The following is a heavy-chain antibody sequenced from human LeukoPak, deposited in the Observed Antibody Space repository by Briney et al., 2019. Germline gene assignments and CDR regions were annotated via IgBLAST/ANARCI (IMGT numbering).Heavy chain of an antibody. J-gene: IGHJ3*02. CDR3: ARQKTYYYGSDAFDI. CDR2: IYPGDSDT. CDR1: GYSFTSCW. Sequence: GESLKISCKGSGYSFTSCWIGWVRQMPGKGLEWVGIIYPGDSDTRYSPSFQGQVTISADKSISTAYLQWSSLKASDTAMYYCARQKTYYYGSDAFDIWGQGTMVTVSS. V-gene: IGHV5-51*01. D-gene: IGHD3-10*01.